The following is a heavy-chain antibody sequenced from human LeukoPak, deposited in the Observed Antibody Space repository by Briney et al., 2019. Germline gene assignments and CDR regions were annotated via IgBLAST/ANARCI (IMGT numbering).Heavy chain of an antibody. CDR3: AKDTEIDSSGTHFDY. V-gene: IGHV3-9*01. J-gene: IGHJ4*02. CDR1: GFTFDDYA. CDR2: ISWNSGSI. Sequence: GRSLRLSCAASGFTFDDYAMHWVRQAPGKGLEWVSGISWNSGSIGYADSVKGRFTISRDNAKNSLYLQMNSLRAEDTALYYCAKDTEIDSSGTHFDYWGQGTLVTVSS. D-gene: IGHD3-22*01.